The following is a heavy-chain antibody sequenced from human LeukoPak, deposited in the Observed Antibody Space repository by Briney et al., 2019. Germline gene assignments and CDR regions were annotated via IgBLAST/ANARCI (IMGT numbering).Heavy chain of an antibody. CDR3: VLYSGSYSDY. CDR2: INPSGTT. Sequence: SETLSLTCAVSSYSISSGYYWGWIRQPPGEGLEWIGTINPSGTTYYNPSLKSRVTLSVDASKNQFSLKLTSVTAADTAVYYCVLYSGSYSDYWGQGTLVTVSS. D-gene: IGHD1-26*01. V-gene: IGHV4-38-2*01. CDR1: SYSISSGYY. J-gene: IGHJ4*02.